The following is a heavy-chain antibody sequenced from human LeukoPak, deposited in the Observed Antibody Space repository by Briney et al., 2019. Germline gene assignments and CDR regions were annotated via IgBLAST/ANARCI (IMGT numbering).Heavy chain of an antibody. CDR3: ATRVGAKDFDY. D-gene: IGHD1-26*01. CDR2: IWYDGSNK. J-gene: IGHJ4*02. CDR1: GFTFSSYG. V-gene: IGHV3-33*01. Sequence: GSLRLSCAASGFTFSSYGMHWVRQAPGKGLEWVAVIWYDGSNKYYADSVKGRFTISRDNSKNTLYLQMNSLRAEDTAVYYCATRVGAKDFDYWGQGTLVTVSS.